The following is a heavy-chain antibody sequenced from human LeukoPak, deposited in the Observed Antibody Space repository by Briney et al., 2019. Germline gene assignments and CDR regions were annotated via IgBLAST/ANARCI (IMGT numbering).Heavy chain of an antibody. CDR1: GYTFTGYY. D-gene: IGHD6-13*01. Sequence: ASVKVSCKASGYTFTGYYMHWVRQAPGQGLEWMGWINPNSGGTNYAQKFQGRVTMTRDTSISTAYTELSRLRSDDTAVYYCARELIAAAGNGPWGQGTLVTVSS. CDR3: ARELIAAAGNGP. J-gene: IGHJ5*02. CDR2: INPNSGGT. V-gene: IGHV1-2*02.